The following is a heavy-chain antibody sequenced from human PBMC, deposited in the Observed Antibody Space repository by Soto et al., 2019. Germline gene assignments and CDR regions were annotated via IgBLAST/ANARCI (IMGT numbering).Heavy chain of an antibody. V-gene: IGHV4-59*01. CDR1: GGSISSYY. Sequence: QVQLQESGPGLVKPSETLSLTCTVSGGSISSYYWSWIRQPPGKGLEWIGYIYYSGRTNYNPSLMSRDTISVDTSKNQFSLKLSSVPAADTAVYYCARGYCSSTICYIWDNWFDPWGQGTLVTVSS. J-gene: IGHJ5*02. CDR2: IYYSGRT. CDR3: ARGYCSSTICYIWDNWFDP. D-gene: IGHD2-2*02.